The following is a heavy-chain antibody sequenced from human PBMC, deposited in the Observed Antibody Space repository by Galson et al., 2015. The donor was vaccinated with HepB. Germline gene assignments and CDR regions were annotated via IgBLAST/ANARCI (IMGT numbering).Heavy chain of an antibody. J-gene: IGHJ5*02. D-gene: IGHD3-3*01. CDR2: ISGSGGRT. V-gene: IGHV3-23*01. Sequence: SLRLSCAASGFTFSSYAMSWVRQAPGKGLEWVSAISGSGGRTYYADSVKGRFTISRDNTKNTLYLQMNSLRAEDTAVYYCAKDRAYYDFWSGQPRGWFDPWGQGTLVTVSS. CDR1: GFTFSSYA. CDR3: AKDRAYYDFWSGQPRGWFDP.